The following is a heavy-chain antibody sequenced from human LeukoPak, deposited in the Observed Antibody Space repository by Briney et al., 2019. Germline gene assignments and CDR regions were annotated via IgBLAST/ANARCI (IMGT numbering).Heavy chain of an antibody. D-gene: IGHD3-16*02. CDR3: ARVVGDAFDI. CDR2: ISSNGGST. J-gene: IGHJ3*02. Sequence: GRSLRLSCAASGFTFSSYAMHWVRQAPGKGLEYVSAISSNGGSTYYANSVKGRFTISRDNSKNTLYLQMGSLRAEDMAVYYCARVVGDAFDIWGQGTMVTVSS. CDR1: GFTFSSYA. V-gene: IGHV3-64*01.